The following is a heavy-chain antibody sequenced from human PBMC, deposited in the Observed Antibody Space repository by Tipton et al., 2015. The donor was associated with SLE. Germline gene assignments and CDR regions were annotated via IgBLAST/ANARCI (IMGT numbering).Heavy chain of an antibody. CDR1: GGSISSHY. Sequence: LRLSRTVSGGSISSHYWSWIRQPPGKGLEWIGDIYNSGSGNYNPSLKSRVTISVDTSKNQFSLKLSSVSAANTAVYYWARADYYDSGGYYPCAFDIWGQGTMVPVSS. J-gene: IGHJ3*02. V-gene: IGHV4-59*11. D-gene: IGHD3-22*01. CDR2: IYNSGSG. CDR3: ARADYYDSGGYYPCAFDI.